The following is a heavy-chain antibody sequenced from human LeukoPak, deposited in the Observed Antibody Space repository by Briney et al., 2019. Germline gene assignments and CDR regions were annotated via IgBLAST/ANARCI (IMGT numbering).Heavy chain of an antibody. CDR2: INPSGGST. D-gene: IGHD5-24*01. CDR1: GYTFTGHY. Sequence: ASVKVSCKASGYTFTGHYMHWVRQAPGQGLEWMGIINPSGGSTSYAQKFQGRVTMTRDMSTSTVYMELSSLRSEDTAVYYCARDSNGYDYWGQGTLVTVSS. V-gene: IGHV1-46*01. CDR3: ARDSNGYDY. J-gene: IGHJ4*02.